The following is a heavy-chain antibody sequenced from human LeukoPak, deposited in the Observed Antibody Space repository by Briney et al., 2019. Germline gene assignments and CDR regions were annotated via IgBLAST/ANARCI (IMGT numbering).Heavy chain of an antibody. CDR2: ISSDGSNK. CDR1: GFTFSSYG. V-gene: IGHV3-30*03. Sequence: GGSLRLSCAASGFTFSSYGMHWVRQTPGKGLEWVTLISSDGSNKDYADSVKGRFTISRDNSKNTPYVQMDSLRAEDTAVYYCARDLRKGRYFDYWGQGTLVTVSS. J-gene: IGHJ4*02. CDR3: ARDLRKGRYFDY. D-gene: IGHD3-10*01.